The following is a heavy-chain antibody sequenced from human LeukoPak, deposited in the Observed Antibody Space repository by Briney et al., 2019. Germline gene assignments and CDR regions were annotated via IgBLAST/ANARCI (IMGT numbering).Heavy chain of an antibody. CDR3: ARDSYGRPIDY. Sequence: PSETLSFTCTVSGDSISTYYWSWIRQPPGKGLEWFGYIYYSGSTNYNPSLKSRVTISVDTSNNQFSLKLSSVSAADAAVYYCARDSYGRPIDYWGQGTVVTVS. V-gene: IGHV4-59*01. CDR2: IYYSGST. CDR1: GDSISTYY. J-gene: IGHJ4*02. D-gene: IGHD5-18*01.